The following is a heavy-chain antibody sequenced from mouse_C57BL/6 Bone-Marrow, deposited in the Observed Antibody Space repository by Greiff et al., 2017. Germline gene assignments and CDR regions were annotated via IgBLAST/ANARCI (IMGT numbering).Heavy chain of an antibody. CDR2: IDPANGNP. D-gene: IGHD2-4*01. V-gene: IGHV14-3*01. CDR3: ARSKDYDVRYYYAMDY. J-gene: IGHJ4*01. CDR1: GFNIKNTY. Sequence: EVQLQESVAELVRPGASVKLSCTASGFNIKNTYMHWVKQRPEQGLEWIGRIDPANGNPKYAPKFQGKATITADTSSNTAYLQLSSLTSEDTAIYYCARSKDYDVRYYYAMDYWGQGTSVTVSS.